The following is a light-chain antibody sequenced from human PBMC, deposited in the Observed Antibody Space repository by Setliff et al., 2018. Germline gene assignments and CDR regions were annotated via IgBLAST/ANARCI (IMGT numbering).Light chain of an antibody. V-gene: IGLV2-11*01. CDR1: RNDIAAFDF. CDR3: SSYADSDTFVL. CDR2: DVY. J-gene: IGLJ2*01. Sequence: QSALTQPRSVSGSPGQSVTISCTGTRNDIAAFDFVSWYQQHPGKAPKLLISDVYKRPSGVPDRFSGSKSGNTASLTISGLQAEDEADYFCSSYADSDTFVLFGGGTKVTVL.